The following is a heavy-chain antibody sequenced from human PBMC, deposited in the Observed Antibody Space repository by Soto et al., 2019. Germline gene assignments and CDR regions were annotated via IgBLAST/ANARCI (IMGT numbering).Heavy chain of an antibody. CDR2: IWYDGSNQ. Sequence: GGSLRLSCAASGFTFSSYGMHWVRQAPGKGLEWVAVIWYDGSNQYYADSVKGRFTISRDNSKNTLYLQMNSLRAEDTAVYYCARGLSSGPFDNWGQGTLVTVSS. D-gene: IGHD6-19*01. CDR3: ARGLSSGPFDN. CDR1: GFTFSSYG. J-gene: IGHJ4*02. V-gene: IGHV3-33*01.